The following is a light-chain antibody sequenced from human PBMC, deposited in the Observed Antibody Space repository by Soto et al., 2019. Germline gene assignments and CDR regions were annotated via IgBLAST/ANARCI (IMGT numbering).Light chain of an antibody. CDR1: QSLASSY. V-gene: IGKV3-20*01. CDR3: QHYGRSPYT. CDR2: GAS. Sequence: EIVLTQSPGTLSLSPGERATLSCRASQSLASSYLAWFQQRPGQAPRLLIYGASSRVTGIPDRFSGSGSVTDFTLTISRLEPEDFAVYYCQHYGRSPYTFGQGTRLEIK. J-gene: IGKJ2*01.